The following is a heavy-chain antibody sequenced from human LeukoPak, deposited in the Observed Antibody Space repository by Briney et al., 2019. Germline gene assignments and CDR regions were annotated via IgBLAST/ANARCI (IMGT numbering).Heavy chain of an antibody. CDR3: ARGKGTMVRGVSQWKWFDP. CDR2: IYTTGST. J-gene: IGHJ5*02. D-gene: IGHD3-10*01. Sequence: SETLSLTCTVSGGSISSDYWSWIRQPAGKGLEWIGRIYTTGSTNYSPSLKSRVTMSVDTSKNQFSLKLSSVTAADTAVYYCARGKGTMVRGVSQWKWFDPWGQGTLVTVSS. CDR1: GGSISSDY. V-gene: IGHV4-4*07.